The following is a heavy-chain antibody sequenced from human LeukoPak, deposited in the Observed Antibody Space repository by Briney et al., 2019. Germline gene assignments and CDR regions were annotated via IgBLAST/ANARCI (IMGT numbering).Heavy chain of an antibody. CDR1: GYRFTSYW. CDR3: ARRPAPLWGDRVGTDAFDM. CDR2: IYPGDSDT. D-gene: IGHD7-27*01. Sequence: GESLKLSCKGSGYRFTSYWIGWVRQMPGKGLEWMGIIYPGDSDTRYSPSFQGQVTISADKSISTAYLQWSSLKASDTALYYCARRPAPLWGDRVGTDAFDMGGQGTMVTVSS. J-gene: IGHJ3*02. V-gene: IGHV5-51*01.